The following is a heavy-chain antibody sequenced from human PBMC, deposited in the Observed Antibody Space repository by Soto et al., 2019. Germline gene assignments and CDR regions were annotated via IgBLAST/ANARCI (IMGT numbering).Heavy chain of an antibody. D-gene: IGHD5-12*01. CDR3: AHVYGGYDNFDY. CDR1: GFSLSTSGVG. J-gene: IGHJ4*02. Sequence: QITLKESGPPLVKPTQTLTLTCTFSGFSLSTSGVGVGWIRQPPGKALEWLALIYWDDDKRYSPSLKSRLTITKDTSKNQVVLTMTNMDPVDTATYYCAHVYGGYDNFDYSGQGTLVTVSS. V-gene: IGHV2-5*02. CDR2: IYWDDDK.